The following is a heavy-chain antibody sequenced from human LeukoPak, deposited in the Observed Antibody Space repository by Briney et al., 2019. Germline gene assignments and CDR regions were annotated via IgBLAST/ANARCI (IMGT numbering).Heavy chain of an antibody. CDR3: ARYYGSGRGYYGSDV. J-gene: IGHJ6*02. V-gene: IGHV3-30*03. Sequence: GGSLRLSCAASGFTFSTYGMHWVRQAPGKGLEWITLIPYDGSNKYYADSVKGRFTISRDNSKNTLYLQMNSLRAEDTAVYYCARYYGSGRGYYGSDVWGQGTTVTVFS. CDR1: GFTFSTYG. CDR2: IPYDGSNK. D-gene: IGHD3-10*01.